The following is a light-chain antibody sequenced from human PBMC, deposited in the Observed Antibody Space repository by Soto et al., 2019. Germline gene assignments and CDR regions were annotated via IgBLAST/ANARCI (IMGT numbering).Light chain of an antibody. CDR2: EVT. CDR1: SSDVGAYNY. CDR3: SSHAGINNVV. V-gene: IGLV2-8*01. Sequence: QSALTQPPSASWSPGQSVTISCTGTSSDVGAYNYVSWYQQHPGKAPKLMIYEVTKRPSGVPDRFSGSKSGNTASLTVSGLLAEDEADYYCSSHAGINNVVFGGGTKLTVL. J-gene: IGLJ3*02.